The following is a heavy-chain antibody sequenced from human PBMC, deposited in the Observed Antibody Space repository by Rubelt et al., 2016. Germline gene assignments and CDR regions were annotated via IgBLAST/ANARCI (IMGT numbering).Heavy chain of an antibody. CDR3: ARDPFNYKWFDP. CDR1: GGSFSGFH. Sequence: QVQLQQWGAGLLKPSETLSLTCAVYGGSFSGFHWVWIRQPPGKGLEWIGEIHHSGDTNYNPSLKSRVTISVDTSKNHFSLRLCSVTAADTAVYYCARDPFNYKWFDPWGQGTLVTVSS. CDR2: IHHSGDT. J-gene: IGHJ5*02. V-gene: IGHV4-34*02. D-gene: IGHD1-1*01.